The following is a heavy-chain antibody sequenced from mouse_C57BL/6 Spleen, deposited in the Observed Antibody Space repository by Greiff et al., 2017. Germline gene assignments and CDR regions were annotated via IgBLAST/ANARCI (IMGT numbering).Heavy chain of an antibody. J-gene: IGHJ3*01. V-gene: IGHV1-72*01. Sequence: QVQLQQPGAELVKPGASVKLSCKASGYTFTSYWMHWVKQRPGRGLEWIGSIDPNRGGTKYNEKFKSKATLPVDQPSSTAYMQLSSLTSEDSAVYYCARADYYGSSSFAYWGQGTLVTVSA. CDR1: GYTFTSYW. D-gene: IGHD1-1*01. CDR3: ARADYYGSSSFAY. CDR2: IDPNRGGT.